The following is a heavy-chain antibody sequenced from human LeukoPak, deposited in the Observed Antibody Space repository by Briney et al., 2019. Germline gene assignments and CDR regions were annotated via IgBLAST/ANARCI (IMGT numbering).Heavy chain of an antibody. D-gene: IGHD6-19*01. V-gene: IGHV4-59*01. CDR3: ARSFIAVAGTFRYYYYYMDV. Sequence: TSETLSLTCTVSGGSISSYSWSWIRQPPGKGLEWIGYIYYSGSTNYNPSLKSRVTISVDTSKNQFSLKLSSVTAADTAVYYCARSFIAVAGTFRYYYYYMDVWGKGTTVTVSS. CDR2: IYYSGST. J-gene: IGHJ6*03. CDR1: GGSISSYS.